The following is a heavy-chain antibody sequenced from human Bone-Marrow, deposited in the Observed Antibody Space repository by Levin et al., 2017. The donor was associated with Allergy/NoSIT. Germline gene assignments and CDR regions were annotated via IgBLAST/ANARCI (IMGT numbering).Heavy chain of an antibody. CDR1: GFTFRSYA. Sequence: PGGSLRLSCAASGFTFRSYAMSWVRQAPGKGLEWVSAIGGSGNNLYYAHSVRGRFAISRDNSENTLYLQLNRLRDEDTAIYYCAKLSPGRPYCGGDCSAGIDYWGRGTLVTVSS. J-gene: IGHJ4*02. CDR3: AKLSPGRPYCGGDCSAGIDY. V-gene: IGHV3-23*01. CDR2: IGGSGNNL. D-gene: IGHD2-21*02.